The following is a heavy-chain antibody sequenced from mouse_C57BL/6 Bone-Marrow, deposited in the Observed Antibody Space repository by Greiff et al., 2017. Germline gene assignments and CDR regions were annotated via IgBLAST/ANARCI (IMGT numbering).Heavy chain of an antibody. Sequence: LVASGGGLVQPGGSLQLSCAASGFPFSDYYMYWVRQTPEKRLSWVAYISNGGGSTYYPATVKGRFTISSAHAKNTLYLQMSRLTSEDTAMYYCARHTPSYRGYAMDYWGQGTSVTGAS. J-gene: IGHJ4*01. V-gene: IGHV5-12*01. CDR3: ARHTPSYRGYAMDY. CDR1: GFPFSDYY. CDR2: ISNGGGST. D-gene: IGHD2-12*01.